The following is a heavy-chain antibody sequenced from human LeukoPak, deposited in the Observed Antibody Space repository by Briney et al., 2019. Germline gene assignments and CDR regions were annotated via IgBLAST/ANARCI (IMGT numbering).Heavy chain of an antibody. J-gene: IGHJ5*02. V-gene: IGHV4-59*01. Sequence: PSETLSLTCTVSGGSISSYYWSWIRQPPGKGLEWIGYIYYSGSTNYNPSLKSRVTISVDTSKNQFSLKLSSVTAADAAVYYCARNHGGSYGRRFIRFDPWGQGTLVTVSS. CDR2: IYYSGST. CDR3: ARNHGGSYGRRFIRFDP. CDR1: GGSISSYY. D-gene: IGHD2-15*01.